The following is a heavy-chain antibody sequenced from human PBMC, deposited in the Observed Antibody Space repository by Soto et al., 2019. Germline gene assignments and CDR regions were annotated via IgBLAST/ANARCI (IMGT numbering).Heavy chain of an antibody. CDR3: ARREVPAATGWFDP. CDR2: IYYSGST. J-gene: IGHJ5*02. CDR1: GGSISSYY. V-gene: IGHV4-59*08. D-gene: IGHD2-2*01. Sequence: SETLSLTCTVYGGSISSYYWSWIRQPPGKGLEWIGYIYYSGSTNYNPSLKSRVTISVDTSKNQFSLKLSSVTAADTAVYYCARREVPAATGWFDPWGQGTLVTVSS.